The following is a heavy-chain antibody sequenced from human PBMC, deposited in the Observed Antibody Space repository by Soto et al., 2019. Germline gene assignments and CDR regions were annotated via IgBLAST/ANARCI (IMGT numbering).Heavy chain of an antibody. Sequence: QVQLVQSGAEVKKPGASVKVSCKASGYTFTNYGISWVRQAPGQGLEWMGWISANNGNTNYEQKLQGRVTMTTDTSTSTGYMELRSLRSDDTGVDYCARDRGSYALDYWGQGTLVTVSS. D-gene: IGHD1-26*01. V-gene: IGHV1-18*01. CDR1: GYTFTNYG. J-gene: IGHJ4*02. CDR2: ISANNGNT. CDR3: ARDRGSYALDY.